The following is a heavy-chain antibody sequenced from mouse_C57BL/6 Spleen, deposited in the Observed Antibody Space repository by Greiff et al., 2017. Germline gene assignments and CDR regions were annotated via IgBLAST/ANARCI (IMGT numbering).Heavy chain of an antibody. CDR3: TRAHYAYFDY. Sequence: QVQLKQSGAELVRPGASVTLSCKASGYTFTDYEMHWVKQTPVHGLEWIGAIDPETGGTAYNQKFKGKAILTADKSSSTAYMELRSLTSEDSAVYYCTRAHYAYFDYWGQGTTRTVSS. D-gene: IGHD1-1*01. CDR1: GYTFTDYE. J-gene: IGHJ2*01. V-gene: IGHV1-15*01. CDR2: IDPETGGT.